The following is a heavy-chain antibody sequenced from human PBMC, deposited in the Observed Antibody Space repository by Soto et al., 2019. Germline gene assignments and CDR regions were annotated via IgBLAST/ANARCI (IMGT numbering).Heavy chain of an antibody. CDR2: IYYTGST. D-gene: IGHD1-26*01. J-gene: IGHJ4*02. V-gene: IGHV4-31*03. CDR1: GGSIYTGGFY. Sequence: PSETLSLTCTVSGGSIYTGGFYWSWIRQLPGKGLEWLGYIYYTGSTQYTPSLKSRLTISTDTSDSQFSLRLTSVTAADTAVHYCATSLVTSRTRVDYWGQGTLVTVSS. CDR3: ATSLVTSRTRVDY.